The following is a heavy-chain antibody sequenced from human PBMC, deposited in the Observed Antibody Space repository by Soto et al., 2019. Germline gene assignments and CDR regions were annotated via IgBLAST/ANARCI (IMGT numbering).Heavy chain of an antibody. V-gene: IGHV3-15*07. CDR3: MTDLKWSGGDY. CDR2: IRGTTNGGTT. D-gene: IGHD3-10*01. J-gene: IGHJ4*02. Sequence: EVQLVESGGGLVKPGGSLRLSCVVSGLTFRDAWVNWVRQAPGEGLEWVGRIRGTTNGGTTDYAAPVKGRFTISRDDSKNTVYLQSNSLKVEDTAIYHCMTDLKWSGGDYWGQGTLVSVSS. CDR1: GLTFRDAW.